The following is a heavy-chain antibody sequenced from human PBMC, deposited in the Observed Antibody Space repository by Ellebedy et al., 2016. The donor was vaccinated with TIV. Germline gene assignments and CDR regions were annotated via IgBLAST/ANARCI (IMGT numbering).Heavy chain of an antibody. CDR3: ARGYSSGWYNWFDP. CDR2: IYYSGST. D-gene: IGHD6-19*01. CDR1: GGSISSYY. V-gene: IGHV4-59*01. Sequence: MPSETLSLTCTVSGGSISSYYWGWIRQPPGKGLEWIGYIYYSGSTNYNPSLKSRVTISVDTSKNPFSLKLSSVTAADTAVYYCARGYSSGWYNWFDPWGQGTLVTVSS. J-gene: IGHJ5*02.